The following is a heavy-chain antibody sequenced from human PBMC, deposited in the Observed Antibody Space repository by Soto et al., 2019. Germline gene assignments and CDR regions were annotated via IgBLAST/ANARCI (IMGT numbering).Heavy chain of an antibody. J-gene: IGHJ6*04. D-gene: IGHD2-21*01. V-gene: IGHV1-18*04. CDR2: ISGYNGNT. CDR3: ARDVFCGGAPACPDMDV. CDR1: GYTFSGYS. Sequence: ASVKVSCKASGYTFSGYSITWVRQAPGQGLEWMGRISGYNGNTNYARTLRGRLTLTTDTSTSTAYMELRSLTSDDTAVYYCARDVFCGGAPACPDMDVWGEGTTVTVSS.